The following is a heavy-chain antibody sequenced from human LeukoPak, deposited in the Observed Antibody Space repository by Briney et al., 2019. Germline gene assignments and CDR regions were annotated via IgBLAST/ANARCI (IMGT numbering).Heavy chain of an antibody. D-gene: IGHD4-17*01. CDR1: GFSFSSYE. CDR3: ASSPDYGDHDY. V-gene: IGHV3-48*03. Sequence: PGGSLRLSCAASGFSFSSYEMNWVRQAPGKGLEWVSYIGSSGSTIYYADSVKGRFTISRDNAKNSLYLQMNSLRAEDTAVYYCASSPDYGDHDYWGQGTLLTVSS. J-gene: IGHJ4*02. CDR2: IGSSGSTI.